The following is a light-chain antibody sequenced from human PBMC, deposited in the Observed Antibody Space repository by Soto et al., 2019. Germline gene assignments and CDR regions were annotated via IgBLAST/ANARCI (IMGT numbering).Light chain of an antibody. Sequence: QSVLTQPPSVSVAPGQRVTISCTGSSSNTGAGYDVHWYQQLPGTAPKLLIYGSRNRPSGVPDRFSASKSGTSASLAITGLQAEDEADYYCQSYDSSLSVVFGGGTKLTVL. CDR3: QSYDSSLSVV. V-gene: IGLV1-40*01. CDR1: SSNTGAGYD. J-gene: IGLJ2*01. CDR2: GSR.